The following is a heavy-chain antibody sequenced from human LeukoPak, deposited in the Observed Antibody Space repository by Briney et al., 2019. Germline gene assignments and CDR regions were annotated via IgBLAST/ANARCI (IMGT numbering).Heavy chain of an antibody. CDR3: ARGLYGSSWYMSPWFDP. CDR2: ISGSGGST. D-gene: IGHD6-13*01. V-gene: IGHV3-23*01. J-gene: IGHJ5*02. CDR1: GFTFSTYN. Sequence: PGGSLRLSCAASGFTFSTYNMNWVRQAPGKGLEWVSAISGSGGSTYYADSVKGRFTISRDNSKNTLYLQMNSLRAEDTAVYYCARGLYGSSWYMSPWFDPWGQGTLVTVSS.